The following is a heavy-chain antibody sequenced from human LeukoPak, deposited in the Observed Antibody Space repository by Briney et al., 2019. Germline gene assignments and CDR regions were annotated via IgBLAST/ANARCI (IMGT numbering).Heavy chain of an antibody. CDR2: IRSKAYGGKT. V-gene: IGHV3-49*04. Sequence: GGSLRLSCTASGFTFGNYAMSWVRQAPGKGLEWEGLIRSKAYGGKTEYAASVKGRFTISRDDSKSIAYLQMNSLKTEDTAVYYCTRSTTVTSNWFDPWGQGTLVTVSS. CDR3: TRSTTVTSNWFDP. CDR1: GFTFGNYA. D-gene: IGHD4-17*01. J-gene: IGHJ5*02.